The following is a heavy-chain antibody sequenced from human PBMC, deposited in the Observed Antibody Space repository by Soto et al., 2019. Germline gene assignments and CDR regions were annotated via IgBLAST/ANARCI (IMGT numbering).Heavy chain of an antibody. Sequence: PGGALRLSCAASGFTLSNYNMNWVRQAPGKGLEWVSSISGSSTSIYYADSVKGRFTISRDNAENSLYLQMNSLRAEDTAVYYCARDGVPGDYGSFSFDPWGQGTLVTVSS. J-gene: IGHJ5*02. CDR1: GFTLSNYN. CDR3: ARDGVPGDYGSFSFDP. CDR2: ISGSSTSI. D-gene: IGHD4-17*01. V-gene: IGHV3-21*01.